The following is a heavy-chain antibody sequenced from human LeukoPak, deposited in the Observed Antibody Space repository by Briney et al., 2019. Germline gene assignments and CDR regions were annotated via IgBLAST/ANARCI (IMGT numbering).Heavy chain of an antibody. CDR3: ARSLAVAGTGFDY. Sequence: SETLSLTCTVSGGSISSYYWSWIRQPPGKGLEWIGYIYYSGSTNYNPSLKSRVTISVDTPKNQFSLKLSSVTAADTAVYYCARSLAVAGTGFDYWGQGTLVTVSS. V-gene: IGHV4-59*01. CDR1: GGSISSYY. CDR2: IYYSGST. D-gene: IGHD6-19*01. J-gene: IGHJ4*02.